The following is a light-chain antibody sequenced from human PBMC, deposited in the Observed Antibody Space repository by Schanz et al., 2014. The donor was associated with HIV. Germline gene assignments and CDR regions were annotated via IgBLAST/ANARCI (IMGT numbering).Light chain of an antibody. Sequence: EIVLTQFPGTLSLSPGERATLSCRASQSVSSRYLAWYQQKPGQSPRLLIFGASSRATGVPDRFSGSGSGTDFILTISRLEPEDFAIYFCQQRSNLYTFGQGTRLEIK. CDR2: GAS. CDR1: QSVSSRY. J-gene: IGKJ2*01. CDR3: QQRSNLYT. V-gene: IGKV3D-20*02.